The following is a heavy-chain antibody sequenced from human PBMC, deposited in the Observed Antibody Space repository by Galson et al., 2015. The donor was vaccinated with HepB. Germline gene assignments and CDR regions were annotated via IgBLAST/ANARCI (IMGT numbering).Heavy chain of an antibody. J-gene: IGHJ4*02. V-gene: IGHV4-4*02. CDR3: ARVASGGYFAQGFDY. Sequence: ETLSLTCAVSGGSISSSNWWSWVRQPPGKGLEWIGEIYHSGSTNYNPSLKSRVTISVDKSKNQFSLKLSSVTAADTAVYYCARVASGGYFAQGFDYWGQGTLVTVSS. CDR2: IYHSGST. D-gene: IGHD3-9*01. CDR1: GGSISSSNW.